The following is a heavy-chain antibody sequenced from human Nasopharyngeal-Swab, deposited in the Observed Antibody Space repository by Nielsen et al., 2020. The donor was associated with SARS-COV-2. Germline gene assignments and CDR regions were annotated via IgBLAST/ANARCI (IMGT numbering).Heavy chain of an antibody. CDR1: GFTFSSYS. D-gene: IGHD2-2*01. CDR2: ISSSSSYI. J-gene: IGHJ6*02. CDR3: ARAHCSSTSCYVNWSGYYYYGMDV. V-gene: IGHV3-21*01. Sequence: GESLKISCAASGFTFSSYSMNWVRQAPGKGLEWVSSISSSSSYIYYADSVKGRFTISRDNAKNSLYLQMNSLRAEDTAVYYCARAHCSSTSCYVNWSGYYYYGMDVWGQGTTVTVSS.